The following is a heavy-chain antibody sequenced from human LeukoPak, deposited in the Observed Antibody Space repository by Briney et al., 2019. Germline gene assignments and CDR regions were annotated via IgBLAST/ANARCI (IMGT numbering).Heavy chain of an antibody. J-gene: IGHJ5*02. D-gene: IGHD2/OR15-2a*01. V-gene: IGHV3-7*01. Sequence: GGSLRLSCAASGVSFSTYWMSWVRQAPGKGLEWVASIKEDRSEKYYVDSVKGRFTISRDSAKNSLYLQMNSLRAEDTALYYCARDEGLSWFDPWGQGTLVIVSS. CDR1: GVSFSTYW. CDR2: IKEDRSEK. CDR3: ARDEGLSWFDP.